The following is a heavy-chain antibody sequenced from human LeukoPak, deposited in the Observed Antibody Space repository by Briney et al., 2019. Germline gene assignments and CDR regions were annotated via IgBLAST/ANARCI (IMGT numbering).Heavy chain of an antibody. CDR3: ARAITIRGLIFDY. CDR1: EFSVGSNY. V-gene: IGHV3-66*01. J-gene: IGHJ4*02. Sequence: GGSLRLSCAASEFSVGSNYMTWVRQAPGKGLEWVSLIYSGGSTYYADSVKGRFTISRDNSKNTLYLQMNSLRADDTAVYYCARAITIRGLIFDYWGQGTLVTVSS. D-gene: IGHD3-10*01. CDR2: IYSGGST.